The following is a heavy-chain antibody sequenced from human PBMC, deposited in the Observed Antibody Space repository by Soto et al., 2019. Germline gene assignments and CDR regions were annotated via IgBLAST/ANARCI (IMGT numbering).Heavy chain of an antibody. CDR3: AKDGPESSRSTFYFPH. J-gene: IGHJ1*01. V-gene: IGHV3-23*01. Sequence: VTLRLPCTAFGCTTSTNAMEWVRQAEGQGLEWVAAILEGDGSTYYGDSVMGRFTISRDYSKNTLFLQMNGLRVEDTAVYYCAKDGPESSRSTFYFPHWGQGSRVTVYS. D-gene: IGHD6-13*01. CDR1: GCTTSTNA. CDR2: ILEGDGST.